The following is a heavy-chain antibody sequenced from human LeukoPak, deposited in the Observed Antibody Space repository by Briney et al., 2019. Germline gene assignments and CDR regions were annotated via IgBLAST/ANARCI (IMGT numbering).Heavy chain of an antibody. J-gene: IGHJ4*02. CDR1: GFTFSSYW. Sequence: PGGSLRLSCAASGFTFSSYWMHWVRQAPGKGLVWVSRINSDGSSTSYADSVKGRFTISRDNAKNTLYLQMNSLRAEDTAVYYCARTSSEFILEIGAAADPFDYWGQGTLVTVSS. V-gene: IGHV3-74*01. CDR3: ARTSSEFILEIGAAADPFDY. CDR2: INSDGSST. D-gene: IGHD6-13*01.